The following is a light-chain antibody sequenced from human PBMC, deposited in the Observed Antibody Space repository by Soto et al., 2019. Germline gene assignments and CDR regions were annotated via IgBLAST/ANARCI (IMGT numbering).Light chain of an antibody. J-gene: IGKJ1*01. CDR1: QAISG. V-gene: IGKV1-5*03. CDR2: RAS. CDR3: KDYSTDART. Sequence: DIQMTQSPSTLSASVGDRVSITCRASQAISGMAWYQQKPGKAPKPLIYRASTLESGVPSRFSGSGSGTEFTLTIRSVQPDDFATYTCKDYSTDARTFGQGTRVEIK.